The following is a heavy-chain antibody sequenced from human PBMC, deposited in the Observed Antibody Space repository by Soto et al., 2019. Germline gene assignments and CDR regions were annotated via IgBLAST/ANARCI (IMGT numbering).Heavy chain of an antibody. Sequence: QVQLVESGGGVVQPGGSLRLSCAASGFTFYNDGMHCVRQAPGKGLEWVAGIWHDASNIYYAGSVKGRFTISRDNSKNMLYLQMNSLRADDTAAYYCARETGYQETIGQQLPDCWGQGIMVTVSS. D-gene: IGHD6-13*01. CDR2: IWHDASNI. J-gene: IGHJ4*02. CDR3: ARETGYQETIGQQLPDC. CDR1: GFTFYNDG. V-gene: IGHV3-33*01.